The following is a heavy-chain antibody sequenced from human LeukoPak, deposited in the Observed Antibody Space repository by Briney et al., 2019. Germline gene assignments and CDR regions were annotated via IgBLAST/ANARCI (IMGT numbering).Heavy chain of an antibody. V-gene: IGHV3-23*01. CDR3: ARDYVVVAATHLY. J-gene: IGHJ4*02. CDR2: ISGNGGRT. D-gene: IGHD2-15*01. Sequence: GGSLRLSCAASGFSFSILDMSWVRQAPGKGLQWVSAISGNGGRTYYADSVKGRFTISRDNAKNSLYLQMNSLRAEDTAVHYCARDYVVVAATHLYWGQGTLVTVSS. CDR1: GFSFSILD.